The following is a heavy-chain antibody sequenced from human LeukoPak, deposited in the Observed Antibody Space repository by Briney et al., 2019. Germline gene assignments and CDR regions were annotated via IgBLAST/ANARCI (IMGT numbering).Heavy chain of an antibody. CDR2: ISGDGGTT. CDR3: AKDFDSYGKYYFDY. D-gene: IGHD5-18*01. V-gene: IGHV3-43*02. J-gene: IGHJ4*02. Sequence: GGSLSLSCAASGFTFDDYAMHWVRQAPAKGLEWVSLISGDGGTTYYADSVKGRFTISRDNSKNSLYLQMNSLRTEDTALYYCAKDFDSYGKYYFDYWGQGTLVTVSS. CDR1: GFTFDDYA.